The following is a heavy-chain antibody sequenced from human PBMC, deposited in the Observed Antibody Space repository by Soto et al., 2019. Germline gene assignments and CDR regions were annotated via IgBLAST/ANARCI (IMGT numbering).Heavy chain of an antibody. D-gene: IGHD3-22*01. Sequence: QLQLQESGPGLVKPSETLSLTCTVSGDSLDSVGRYWAWVRQPPGKGLEWVGSRRYGGDTYFNPALKTRVRMSFDTPKNQFFLRLASVTAADTAVSYSASFRSCLDRSCYPAKSFVDHWGHGNLASVSS. CDR2: RRYGGDT. CDR3: ASFRSCLDRSCYPAKSFVDH. V-gene: IGHV4-39*01. J-gene: IGHJ4*01. CDR1: GDSLDSVGRY.